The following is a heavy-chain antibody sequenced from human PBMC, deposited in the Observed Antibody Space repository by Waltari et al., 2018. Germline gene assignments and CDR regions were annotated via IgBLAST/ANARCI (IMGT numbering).Heavy chain of an antibody. D-gene: IGHD6-6*01. J-gene: IGHJ1*01. CDR3: ARRPPGGDSSSFQH. V-gene: IGHV1-8*03. CDR1: GYTFTSYD. CDR2: MNPNTVNP. Sequence: QVQLVQSGTEVKKPGASVKVSCKASGYTFTSYDINWVRQATGQGLEWMGWMNPNTVNPGYAQKFKGRVTITRDPAISTVYMELSSLRSDDTAIYYCARRPPGGDSSSFQHWGQGTLVTVSS.